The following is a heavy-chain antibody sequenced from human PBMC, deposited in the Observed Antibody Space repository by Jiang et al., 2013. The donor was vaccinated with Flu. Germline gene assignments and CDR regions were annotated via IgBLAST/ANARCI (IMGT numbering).Heavy chain of an antibody. CDR3: ARYLGYDNSGGYPDY. V-gene: IGHV5-51*01. D-gene: IGHD3-22*01. J-gene: IGHJ4*02. CDR1: GLSFSSQW. Sequence: VQLVESGTEVKSPGESLKISCQGSGLSFSSQWVGWVRQMPGKGLEWMGMIHSGDSRIRYSPSFQGQVTISADRSTNTAYLQWSSLKASDTAIYYCARYLGYDNSGGYPDYWGQGTLVTVSS. CDR2: IHSGDSRI.